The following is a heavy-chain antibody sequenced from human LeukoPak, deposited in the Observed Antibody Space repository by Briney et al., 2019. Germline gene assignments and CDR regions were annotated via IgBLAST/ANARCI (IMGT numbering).Heavy chain of an antibody. Sequence: GGSLRLSCAASGFTFSSCDMHWVRQATGKGLEWVSMICTAGDTYYPASVKGRFTISRENAKNSLYLQMNSLRAGDTAVYYCVRATAGFDYWGQGTLVTVSS. CDR2: ICTAGDT. CDR3: VRATAGFDY. CDR1: GFTFSSCD. J-gene: IGHJ4*02. V-gene: IGHV3-13*04.